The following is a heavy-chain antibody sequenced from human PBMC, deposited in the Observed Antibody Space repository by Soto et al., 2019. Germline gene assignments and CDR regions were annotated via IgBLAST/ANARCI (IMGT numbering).Heavy chain of an antibody. D-gene: IGHD1-20*01. CDR3: ARGGEWYNWSAFDY. Sequence: QVQLVESGGGVVQPGRSLRLSCAASGFTFSSYAMHWVRQAPVKGLECVAVISYAGSNKYYADSVKGRFTISRDTSKNTLYLPMNSLRAEDTDVYYCARGGEWYNWSAFDYWGQGTLVTVSS. CDR1: GFTFSSYA. J-gene: IGHJ4*02. V-gene: IGHV3-30-3*01. CDR2: ISYAGSNK.